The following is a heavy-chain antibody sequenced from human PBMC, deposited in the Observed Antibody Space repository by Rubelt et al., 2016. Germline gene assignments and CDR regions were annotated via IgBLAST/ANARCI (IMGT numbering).Heavy chain of an antibody. D-gene: IGHD3-22*01. J-gene: IGHJ4*02. CDR1: GYTFTGYY. V-gene: IGHV1-2*02. CDR2: INPNSGGT. Sequence: QVQLVQSGAEVKKPGASVKVSCKASGYTFTGYYMHWVRQAPGQGLEWMGWINPNSGGTNYAQKVEGRVTMTRDTSISTAYMELSRLGSDDTAVYYCARFAIGGHSSGYLFDYWGQGTLVTVSS. CDR3: ARFAIGGHSSGYLFDY.